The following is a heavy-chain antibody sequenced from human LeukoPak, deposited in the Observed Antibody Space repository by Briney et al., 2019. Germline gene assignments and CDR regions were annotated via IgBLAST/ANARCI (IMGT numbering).Heavy chain of an antibody. CDR2: INHSGST. Sequence: SETLSLTCAVYGGSFSGYYWSWIRQPPGKGLEWIGEINHSGSTNYNPSLKSRVTISVDTSKNQFSLKLSSVTAADTAVHYCARPNYDFWSGYYHYYYMDVWGKGTTVTVSS. J-gene: IGHJ6*03. CDR3: ARPNYDFWSGYYHYYYMDV. CDR1: GGSFSGYY. V-gene: IGHV4-34*01. D-gene: IGHD3-3*01.